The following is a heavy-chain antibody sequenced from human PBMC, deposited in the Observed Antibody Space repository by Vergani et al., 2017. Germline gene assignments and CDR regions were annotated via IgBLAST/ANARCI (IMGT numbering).Heavy chain of an antibody. D-gene: IGHD3-22*01. V-gene: IGHV4-59*12. CDR3: ARGKSYYYDSSGYFVSSGFDP. Sequence: QVQLPESGPGLVKPSETLSLTCTVSGGSLSSYYWSWIRQPPGKGLEWIGYIYYSGSTNYNPSLKSRVTISVDTSKNQFSLKLSSVTAADTAVYYCARGKSYYYDSSGYFVSSGFDPWGQGTLVTVSS. CDR1: GGSLSSYY. CDR2: IYYSGST. J-gene: IGHJ5*02.